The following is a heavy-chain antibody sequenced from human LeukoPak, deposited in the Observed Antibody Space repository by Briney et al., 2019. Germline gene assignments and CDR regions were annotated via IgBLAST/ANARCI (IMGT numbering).Heavy chain of an antibody. D-gene: IGHD2-2*02. Sequence: SETLSLTCAVYGGSFSVYYWSWIRQPQGKGLEWIGEINHSGSTNYNPSLKSRVTISVDTSKNQFSLKLSSVTAADTAVYYCARYCSSTSCYMGFDYWGQGTLVTVSS. J-gene: IGHJ4*02. CDR1: GGSFSVYY. CDR3: ARYCSSTSCYMGFDY. CDR2: INHSGST. V-gene: IGHV4-34*01.